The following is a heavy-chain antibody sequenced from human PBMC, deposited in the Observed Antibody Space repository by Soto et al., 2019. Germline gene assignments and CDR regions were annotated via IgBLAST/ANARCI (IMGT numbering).Heavy chain of an antibody. V-gene: IGHV1-69*06. J-gene: IGHJ1*01. CDR2: IIPIFGTA. D-gene: IGHD2-21*02. CDR3: ATLVTATAEYFQH. Sequence: SVKVSCKASGGTFSSYAISWVRQAPGQGLEWMGGIIPIFGTANYAQKFQGRVTITADKSTSTAYMEMSSLRSEDTAVYYCATLVTATAEYFQHWGQGTLVTVSS. CDR1: GGTFSSYA.